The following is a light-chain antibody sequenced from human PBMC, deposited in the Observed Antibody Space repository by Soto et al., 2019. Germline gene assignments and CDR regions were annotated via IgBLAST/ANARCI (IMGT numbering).Light chain of an antibody. V-gene: IGKV3-15*01. J-gene: IGKJ3*01. CDR2: GAS. CDR3: HQYNAWPRGT. Sequence: EIMMTQSPGTLSVSQGEGATLSCTASQSVNLNLDWYQQKPGQPPTLLLYGASTRATGIPVSFLGSGSGTEFTLTISSLQSEDSAVYYCHQYNAWPRGTFGPGTKVEIK. CDR1: QSVNLN.